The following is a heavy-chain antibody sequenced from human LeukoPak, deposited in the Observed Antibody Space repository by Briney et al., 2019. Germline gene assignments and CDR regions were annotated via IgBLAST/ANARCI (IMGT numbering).Heavy chain of an antibody. J-gene: IGHJ5*02. CDR2: IYYSGST. Sequence: SETLSLTCTVSGGSISSSNYYWGWIRQPPGKGLEWIANIYYSGSTYSNPSLKSRVTISMDTSNNQFSLKLTSVTAADTAVYYCARLVPPGWFDPWGQGTLVTVSS. CDR3: ARLVPPGWFDP. CDR1: GGSISSSNYY. V-gene: IGHV4-39*01.